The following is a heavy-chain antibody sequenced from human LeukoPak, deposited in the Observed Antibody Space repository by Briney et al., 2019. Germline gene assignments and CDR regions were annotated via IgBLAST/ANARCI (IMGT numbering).Heavy chain of an antibody. CDR1: GFTFSSYS. Sequence: GGSLRLSCAASGFTFSSYSMNWVRQAPGKGLEWVSSISSSSSYIYYADSVKGRFTISRDNAKNSLYLQMNSLRAEDTAVYYCARDVGYCSGGSCYNLDYWGQGTLVTVSS. V-gene: IGHV3-21*01. CDR2: ISSSSSYI. D-gene: IGHD2-15*01. J-gene: IGHJ4*02. CDR3: ARDVGYCSGGSCYNLDY.